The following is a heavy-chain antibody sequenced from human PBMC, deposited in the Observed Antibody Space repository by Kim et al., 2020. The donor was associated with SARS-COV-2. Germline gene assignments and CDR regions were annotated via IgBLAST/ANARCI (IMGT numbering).Heavy chain of an antibody. D-gene: IGHD3-10*01. Sequence: KPALKSGVTISVDKSKIQFSLKLSSVTAADTAVYYCARSARGHLRSLFDYWGQGTLVTVSS. V-gene: IGHV4-4*02. CDR3: ARSARGHLRSLFDY. J-gene: IGHJ4*02.